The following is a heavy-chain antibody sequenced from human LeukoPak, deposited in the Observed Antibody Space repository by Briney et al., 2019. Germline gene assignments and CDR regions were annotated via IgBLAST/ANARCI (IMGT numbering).Heavy chain of an antibody. V-gene: IGHV3-30*04. CDR1: GFTFSSYA. CDR3: AKRLRGSSGLYYFDY. Sequence: GGSLRLSCAASGFTFSSYAMHWVRQAPGKGLEWVAVISYDGSNKYYADSVKGRFTISRDNSKNTLYLQMNSLRAEDTAVYYCAKRLRGSSGLYYFDYWGQGTLVTVSS. CDR2: ISYDGSNK. J-gene: IGHJ4*02. D-gene: IGHD6-13*01.